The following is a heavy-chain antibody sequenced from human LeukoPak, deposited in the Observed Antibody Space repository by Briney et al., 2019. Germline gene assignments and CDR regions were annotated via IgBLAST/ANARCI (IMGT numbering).Heavy chain of an antibody. V-gene: IGHV4-59*12. Sequence: NPSETLSLTCTVSGGAMTRNYLSWIRQFPGKGLEWIGYIDYTGGTNYNPSLKSRVIISVDTSKTQFSLKLSSVTASDTAVYDCAREEHAGLDIWGQGTIVTVSS. J-gene: IGHJ3*02. CDR2: IDYTGGT. CDR1: GGAMTRNY. CDR3: AREEHAGLDI. D-gene: IGHD1/OR15-1a*01.